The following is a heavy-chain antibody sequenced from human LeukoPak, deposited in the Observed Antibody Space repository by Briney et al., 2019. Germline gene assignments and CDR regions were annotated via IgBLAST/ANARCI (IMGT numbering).Heavy chain of an antibody. J-gene: IGHJ4*02. Sequence: SETLSLTCAVSGGSISGGGYSWSWIRQPPGKGLEWIGYIYYSGSTYYNPSLKSRVTISVDTSKNQFSLKLSSVTAADTAVYYCARGQYSSSWDYFDYWGQGTLVTVSS. CDR1: GGSISGGGYS. CDR2: IYYSGST. D-gene: IGHD6-13*01. CDR3: ARGQYSSSWDYFDY. V-gene: IGHV4-30-4*07.